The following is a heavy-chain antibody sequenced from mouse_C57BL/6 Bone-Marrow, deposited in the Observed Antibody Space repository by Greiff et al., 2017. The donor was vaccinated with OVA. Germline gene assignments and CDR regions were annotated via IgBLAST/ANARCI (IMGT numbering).Heavy chain of an antibody. CDR3: ARDYYGSSPYAMDY. V-gene: IGHV2-2*01. CDR1: GFSLTSYG. D-gene: IGHD1-1*01. CDR2: IWSGGST. Sequence: QVQLKESGPGLVQPSQSLSITCTVSGFSLTSYGVHWVRQSPGKGLEWLGVIWSGGSTDYNAAFISRLSISKDNSKSQVFFKMKSLQADDTAIYYCARDYYGSSPYAMDYWGQGTSVTVSS. J-gene: IGHJ4*01.